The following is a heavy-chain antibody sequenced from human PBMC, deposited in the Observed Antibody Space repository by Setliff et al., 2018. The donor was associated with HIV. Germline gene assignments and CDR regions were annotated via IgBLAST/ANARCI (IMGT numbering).Heavy chain of an antibody. Sequence: PSETLSLTCPVSGGSISSSSYYWGWIRQPPGKGLEWIGSIYYSGTTNYNPSLKSRVTISVDTSKNQFSLKLSSVTAADTAVYYCAREKNDYNNYFFDYWGQGTLVTVSS. J-gene: IGHJ4*02. CDR2: IYYSGTT. V-gene: IGHV4-39*07. CDR3: AREKNDYNNYFFDY. D-gene: IGHD4-4*01. CDR1: GGSISSSSYY.